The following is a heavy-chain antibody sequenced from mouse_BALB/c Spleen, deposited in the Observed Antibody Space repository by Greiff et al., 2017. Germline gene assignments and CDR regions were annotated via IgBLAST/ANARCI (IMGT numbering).Heavy chain of an antibody. CDR1: GYSITSGYY. CDR2: ISYDGSN. Sequence: EVQLQESGPGLVKPSQSLSLTCSVSGYSITSGYYWNWLRPFPGNKLGWTGYISYDGSNNYNPSLKNRISITRDTSKNQFFLKLNSVTTEDTATYYCARDLITTAYYDMDYWGQGTSVTVSS. J-gene: IGHJ4*01. CDR3: ARDLITTAYYDMDY. D-gene: IGHD1-2*01. V-gene: IGHV3-6*01.